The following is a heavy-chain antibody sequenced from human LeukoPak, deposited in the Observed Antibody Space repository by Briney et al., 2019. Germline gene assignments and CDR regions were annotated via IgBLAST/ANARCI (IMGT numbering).Heavy chain of an antibody. D-gene: IGHD4/OR15-4a*01. CDR2: ISSSGGTM. V-gene: IGHV3-48*03. J-gene: IGHJ3*02. Sequence: PGGSLRLSWAASGFTFSSYEMNWVRQGPGKGLEWVSYISSSGGTMYYADSVKGRFTISRDNAKNSLYLHMNSLRAEDTALYYCARDRGSTMVRSFDIWGQGTMVTVSS. CDR1: GFTFSSYE. CDR3: ARDRGSTMVRSFDI.